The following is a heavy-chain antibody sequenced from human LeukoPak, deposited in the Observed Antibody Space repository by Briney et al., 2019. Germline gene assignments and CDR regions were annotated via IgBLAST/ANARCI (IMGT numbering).Heavy chain of an antibody. D-gene: IGHD6-19*01. CDR3: ARRKGYSSVDY. V-gene: IGHV4-39*07. Sequence: SETLSLTCTVSGGSISSSSYYWGWIRQPPGKGLEWIGEINHSGSTNYNPSLKSRVTISVDTSKNQFSLQLSSVTAADTAVYYCARRKGYSSVDYWGQGTLVTVSS. J-gene: IGHJ4*02. CDR1: GGSISSSSYY. CDR2: INHSGST.